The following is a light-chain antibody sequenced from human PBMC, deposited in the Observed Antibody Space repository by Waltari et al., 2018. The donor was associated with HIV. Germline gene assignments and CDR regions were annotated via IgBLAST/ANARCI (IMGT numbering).Light chain of an antibody. V-gene: IGLV2-11*01. Sequence: QSALTQPRPVSGSPGQSVTISCTGTSSDVGDSTYVSTYRQIPRKVPKLMIYDVSNRPSAVPARFAGSRSGNTASLTISGLQAEDEADYFSCSYAGNYSYVFGSGSRVTVL. CDR3: CSYAGNYSYV. CDR1: SSDVGDSTY. CDR2: DVS. J-gene: IGLJ1*01.